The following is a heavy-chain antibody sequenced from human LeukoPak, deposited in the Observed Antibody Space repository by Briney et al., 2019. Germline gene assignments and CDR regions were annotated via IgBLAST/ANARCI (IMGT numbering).Heavy chain of an antibody. CDR3: ARVVTAIPVYNY. CDR2: IKQDGSEK. Sequence: GGSLRLSCAASGFTFSCYWMSWVSQAPGKWLEWVANIKQDGSEKYYVDSVKGRFTISRDNAKNSLYLQMNSLRAEDTAVYYCARVVTAIPVYNYWGQGTLVTVSS. J-gene: IGHJ4*02. V-gene: IGHV3-7*04. CDR1: GFTFSCYW. D-gene: IGHD2-21*02.